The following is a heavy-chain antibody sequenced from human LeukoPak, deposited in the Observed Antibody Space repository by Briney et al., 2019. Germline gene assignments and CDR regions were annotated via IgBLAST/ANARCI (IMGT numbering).Heavy chain of an antibody. Sequence: GGSLRLSCAASGFIFSEFYMSWVRQSPGKGLEWISYISGSGHDINYVDSVKGRFTVSRDNAKNSLYLQMNSLSADDTAIYYCAKDGITIFGVVIASNFDYWGQGTLVTVSS. CDR2: ISGSGHDI. CDR1: GFIFSEFY. J-gene: IGHJ4*02. CDR3: AKDGITIFGVVIASNFDY. D-gene: IGHD3-3*01. V-gene: IGHV3-11*01.